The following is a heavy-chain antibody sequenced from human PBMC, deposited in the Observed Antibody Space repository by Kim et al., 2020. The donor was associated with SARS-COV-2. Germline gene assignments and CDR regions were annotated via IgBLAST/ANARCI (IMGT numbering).Heavy chain of an antibody. J-gene: IGHJ4*03. CDR3: AREAYDCATGGEAGAFDK. Sequence: KSRVAISVDTSKNQFSLRLGSVTAADTAVYYCAREAYDCATGGEAGAFDKWGQGTLVTVSS. V-gene: IGHV4-31*02. D-gene: IGHD3-10*01.